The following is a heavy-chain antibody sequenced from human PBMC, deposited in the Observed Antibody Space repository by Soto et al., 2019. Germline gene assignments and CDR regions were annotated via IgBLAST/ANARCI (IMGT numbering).Heavy chain of an antibody. CDR2: INPGGSTT. V-gene: IGHV1-46*02. CDR3: ARAGGETDYYYGMDV. Sequence: QVQLVQSGAEVKKPGASVKVSCKASGFAFNNYYMHWVRQAPGHGLEWMGIINPGGSTTNYTQKFQARVNMTRDTSTSTVFMELSSRRSDDTAVYYCARAGGETDYYYGMDVWGQGTTVTVSS. CDR1: GFAFNNYY. D-gene: IGHD7-27*01. J-gene: IGHJ6*02.